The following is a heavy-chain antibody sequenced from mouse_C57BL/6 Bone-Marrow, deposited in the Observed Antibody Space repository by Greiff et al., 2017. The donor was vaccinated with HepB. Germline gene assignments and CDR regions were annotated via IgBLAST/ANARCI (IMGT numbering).Heavy chain of an antibody. CDR2: IDPSDSYT. Sequence: QVQLQQPGAELVKPGASVKLSCKASGYTFTSYWMQWVKQRPGQGLEWIGEIDPSDSYTNYNQKFKGKATLTVDTSSSTAYMQLSSLTSEDSAVYYCAGQLRNVWFAYWGQGTLVTVSA. CDR1: GYTFTSYW. CDR3: AGQLRNVWFAY. V-gene: IGHV1-50*01. D-gene: IGHD3-2*02. J-gene: IGHJ3*01.